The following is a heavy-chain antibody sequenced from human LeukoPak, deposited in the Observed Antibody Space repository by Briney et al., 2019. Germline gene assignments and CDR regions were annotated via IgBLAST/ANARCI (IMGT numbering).Heavy chain of an antibody. V-gene: IGHV3-21*01. Sequence: GGSLRLSCAASGFTVSSNYMSWVRQAPGKGLEWVSSISSSTSYIYYADSVKGRFTISKDNAKNSLYLQMNSLRAEDTAVYYCARDQVVVPAASMEAFDPWGQGTLVTVSS. J-gene: IGHJ5*02. CDR1: GFTVSSNY. CDR3: ARDQVVVPAASMEAFDP. D-gene: IGHD2-2*01. CDR2: ISSSTSYI.